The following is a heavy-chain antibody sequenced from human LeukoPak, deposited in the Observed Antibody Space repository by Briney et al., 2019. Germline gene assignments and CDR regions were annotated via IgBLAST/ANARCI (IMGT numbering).Heavy chain of an antibody. CDR1: GYTFTSYG. Sequence: ASVKVSCKASGYTFTSYGISWVRQAPGQGLEWMGWINPNSGGTNYAQKFQGRVTMTRDTSISTAYMEPSSLRSEDTAVYYCARDRGLTERYYFDYWGQGTLVTVSS. D-gene: IGHD1-14*01. CDR2: INPNSGGT. J-gene: IGHJ4*02. CDR3: ARDRGLTERYYFDY. V-gene: IGHV1-2*02.